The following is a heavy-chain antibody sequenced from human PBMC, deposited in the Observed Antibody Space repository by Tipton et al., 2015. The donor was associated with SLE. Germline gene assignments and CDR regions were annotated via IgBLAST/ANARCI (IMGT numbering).Heavy chain of an antibody. V-gene: IGHV4-59*08. J-gene: IGHJ4*02. CDR2: IYENGGT. Sequence: TLSLTCTVSGGSISRYYWGWIRQPPGKGLEWIGHIYENGGTSYNPSLRSRVTMSVDTSKNQFSLEVRSLTAADTAVYYCARHLCTNGVCPFDYWGQGTLVTVSS. CDR1: GGSISRYY. D-gene: IGHD2-8*01. CDR3: ARHLCTNGVCPFDY.